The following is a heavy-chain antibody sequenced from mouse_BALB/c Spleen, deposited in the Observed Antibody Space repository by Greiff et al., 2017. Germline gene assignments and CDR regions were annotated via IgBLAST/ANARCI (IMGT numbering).Heavy chain of an antibody. CDR2: ISSGSSTI. J-gene: IGHJ4*01. V-gene: IGHV5-17*02. Sequence: EVKLVESGGGLVQPGGSRKLSCAASGFTFSSFGMHWVRQAPEKGLEWVAYISSGSSTIHYADTVKGRFTISRDNPKNTLFLQMTSLRSEDTAMYYCARGDRYAMDYWGQGTSVTVSS. CDR3: ARGDRYAMDY. CDR1: GFTFSSFG. D-gene: IGHD3-3*01.